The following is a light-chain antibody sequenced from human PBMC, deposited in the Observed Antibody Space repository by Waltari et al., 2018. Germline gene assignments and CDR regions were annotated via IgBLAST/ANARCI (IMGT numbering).Light chain of an antibody. V-gene: IGLV2-8*01. Sequence: QSALTQPPSASGSPGQSVTISCTGTSSDVGGYNYVSWYQQHPGEAPKPMIFEVSKRPAGVPYRFSGSKTGNTASLTVSGLQAEDEADYYCCSYAFSSNWVFGGGTKLTVL. CDR3: CSYAFSSNWV. CDR1: SSDVGGYNY. CDR2: EVS. J-gene: IGLJ3*02.